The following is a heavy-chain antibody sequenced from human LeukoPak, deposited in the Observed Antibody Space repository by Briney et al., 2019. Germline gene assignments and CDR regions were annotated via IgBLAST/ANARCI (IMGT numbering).Heavy chain of an antibody. Sequence: SETLSLTCTVSGGSISSGDYYWSRIRQPPGKGLEWIGYIYYSGSTYYNPFLKSRVTISVDTSKNQFSLKLSSVTAADTAVYYCAGGIQLNWFDPWGQGTLVTVSS. D-gene: IGHD5-18*01. CDR1: GGSISSGDYY. CDR2: IYYSGST. CDR3: AGGIQLNWFDP. J-gene: IGHJ5*02. V-gene: IGHV4-30-4*01.